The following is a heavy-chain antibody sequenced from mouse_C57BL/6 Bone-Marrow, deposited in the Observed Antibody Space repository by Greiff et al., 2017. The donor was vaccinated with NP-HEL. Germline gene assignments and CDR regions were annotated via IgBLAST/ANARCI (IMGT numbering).Heavy chain of an antibody. CDR1: GFTFNTYA. J-gene: IGHJ4*01. D-gene: IGHD2-3*01. V-gene: IGHV10-3*01. CDR2: IRSKSSNYAT. Sequence: EVMLVESGGGLVQPKGSLKLSCAASGFTFNTYAMHWVRQAPGKGLEWVARIRSKSSNYATYYANSVKDRFTISRDDSQSMLYLQMNNLKTEDTAMYYCVRALDGYYFYAMDYWGQGTSVTVSS. CDR3: VRALDGYYFYAMDY.